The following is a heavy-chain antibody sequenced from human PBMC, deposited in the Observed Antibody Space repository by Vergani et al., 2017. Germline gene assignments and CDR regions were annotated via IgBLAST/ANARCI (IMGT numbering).Heavy chain of an antibody. CDR3: ARDGXHLGGSSTTLYYYYGMDV. J-gene: IGHJ6*02. CDR1: GYTFTSYG. V-gene: IGHV1-18*04. Sequence: QVQLVQSGAEVKKPGASVKVSCKASGYTFTSYGISWVRQAPGQGLEWMGWISAYNGNTNYAQKLQGRVTMTTDTSTSAAYMELRSLRSDDTAVYYCARDGXHLGGSSTTLYYYYGMDVWGQGTTVTVSS. D-gene: IGHD2-2*01. CDR2: ISAYNGNT.